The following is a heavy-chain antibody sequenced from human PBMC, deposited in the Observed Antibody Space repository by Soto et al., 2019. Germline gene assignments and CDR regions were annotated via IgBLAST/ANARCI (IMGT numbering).Heavy chain of an antibody. CDR3: TLFSSGWETGDY. CDR2: ISYDGSNK. D-gene: IGHD6-19*01. CDR1: GFTFSSYG. Sequence: QVQLVESGGGVVQPGRSLRLSCAASGFTFSSYGMHWVRQAPGKGLEWVAVISYDGSNKYYADSVKGRFTISRDNSKNTLYLQMNSLRAEDTAVYYCTLFSSGWETGDYWGQGTLVTVSS. J-gene: IGHJ4*02. V-gene: IGHV3-30*03.